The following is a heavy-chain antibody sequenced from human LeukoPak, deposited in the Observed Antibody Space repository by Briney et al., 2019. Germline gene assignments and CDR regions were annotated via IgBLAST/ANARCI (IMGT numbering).Heavy chain of an antibody. D-gene: IGHD5-12*01. CDR1: GYSFTTYY. CDR2: NNPGGGTV. J-gene: IGHJ4*02. CDR3: ARDEPASGDIADYFDY. V-gene: IGHV1-46*01. Sequence: ASVKVSCKASGYSFTTYYLHWVRQAPGQGLEWMGINNPGGGTVVHGQKFQGRVSMTRDMSTSTVYMELSSLTSEDTAVYYCARDEPASGDIADYFDYWGQGTLVTVSS.